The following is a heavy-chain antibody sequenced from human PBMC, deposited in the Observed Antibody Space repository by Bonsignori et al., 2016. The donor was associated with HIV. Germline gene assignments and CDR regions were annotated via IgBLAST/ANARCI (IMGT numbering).Heavy chain of an antibody. CDR1: GYTFTSYD. V-gene: IGHV1-8*01. CDR2: MNPNSGNT. Sequence: ASVKVSCKTSGYTFTSYDINWVRQATGQGLEWMGWMNPNSGNTAYAQKFQGRVTMTRNTSISTAYMDLSSLRYEDTAIYYCARGQAVGDIPLGGLWGQGTLVTVSS. D-gene: IGHD2-15*01. CDR3: ARGQAVGDIPLGGL. J-gene: IGHJ4*02.